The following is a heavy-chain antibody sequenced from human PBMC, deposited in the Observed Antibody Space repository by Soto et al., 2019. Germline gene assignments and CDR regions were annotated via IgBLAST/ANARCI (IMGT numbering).Heavy chain of an antibody. CDR3: AKRSANYYDSSGYGYFDY. D-gene: IGHD3-22*01. CDR1: GFTFSSYA. J-gene: IGHJ4*02. Sequence: PGGSLRLSCAASGFTFSSYAMSWVRQAPGKGLEWVSAISGSGGSTYYADSVKGRFTISRDNSKNTLYLQMNSLRAEDTAVYYCAKRSANYYDSSGYGYFDYWGQGTLVTVS. CDR2: ISGSGGST. V-gene: IGHV3-23*01.